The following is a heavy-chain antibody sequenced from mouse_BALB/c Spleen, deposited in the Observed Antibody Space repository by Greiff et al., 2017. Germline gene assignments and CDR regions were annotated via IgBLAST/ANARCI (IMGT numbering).Heavy chain of an antibody. D-gene: IGHD2-14*01. CDR1: GFAFSSYD. CDR3: ARYYRYEAWFAY. V-gene: IGHV5-12-1*01. CDR2: ISSGGGST. Sequence: EVQVVESGGGLVKPGGSLKLSCAASGFAFSSYDMSWVRQTPEKRLEWVAYISSGGGSTYYPDTVKGRFTISRDNAKNTLYLQMSSLKSEDTAMYYCARYYRYEAWFAYWGQGTLVTVSA. J-gene: IGHJ3*01.